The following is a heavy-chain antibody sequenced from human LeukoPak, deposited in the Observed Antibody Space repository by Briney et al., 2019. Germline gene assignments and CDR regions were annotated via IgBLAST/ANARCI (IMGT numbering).Heavy chain of an antibody. D-gene: IGHD3-9*01. J-gene: IGHJ4*02. Sequence: GGSLRLSCAASGFTFSSYAMSRVRQAPGKGLEWVSAISGSGGSTYYADSVKGRFTISRDNSKNTLYLQMNSLRAEDTAVYYCARERGVLYYDILTGYYDYWGQGTLVTVSS. CDR1: GFTFSSYA. CDR3: ARERGVLYYDILTGYYDY. CDR2: ISGSGGST. V-gene: IGHV3-23*01.